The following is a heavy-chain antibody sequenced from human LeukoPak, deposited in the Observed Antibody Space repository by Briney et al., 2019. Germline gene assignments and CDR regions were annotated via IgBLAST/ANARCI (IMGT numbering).Heavy chain of an antibody. J-gene: IGHJ4*02. V-gene: IGHV3-74*01. D-gene: IGHD2-21*02. CDR1: GFTFSSYW. CDR3: ARGCGGDCRYY. Sequence: GGSLRLFCAASGFTFSSYWMHWVRQAPGKGLVWVSRINSDGSSTSYADSVKGRFTISRDNAKNTLYLQMNSLRAEDTAVYYCARGCGGDCRYYWGQGTLVTVSS. CDR2: INSDGSST.